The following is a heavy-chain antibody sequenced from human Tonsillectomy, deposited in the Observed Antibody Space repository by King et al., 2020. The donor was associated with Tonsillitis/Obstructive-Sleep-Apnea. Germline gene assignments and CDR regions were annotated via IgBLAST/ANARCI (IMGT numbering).Heavy chain of an antibody. J-gene: IGHJ4*02. CDR2: IFYTGIT. CDR1: GGSISSGDYY. Sequence: VQLQVSGPGLVKPSQTLSLTCTVSGGSISSGDYYWSWIRQHPGKGLEWIGYIFYTGITYYNPSLRSRLTISLDTSKNQFSLKLSSVTAADTAVYYCARKAVSAGYYTDAPHCDYWGQGARVTGSS. V-gene: IGHV4-31*03. D-gene: IGHD3/OR15-3a*01. CDR3: ARKAVSAGYYTDAPHCDY.